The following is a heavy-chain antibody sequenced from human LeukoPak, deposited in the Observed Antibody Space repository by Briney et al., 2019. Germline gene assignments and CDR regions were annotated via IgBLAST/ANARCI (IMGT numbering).Heavy chain of an antibody. V-gene: IGHV4-59*01. Sequence: SETLSLTCTVSGGSISSYYWSWIRQPPGKGLEWIGYIYYSGSTNYNPSLKSRATISVDTSKNQFSLKLSSVTAADTAVYYCARGGYSSITVFDRPFDYWGQGTLVTVSS. D-gene: IGHD6-13*01. J-gene: IGHJ4*02. CDR1: GGSISSYY. CDR2: IYYSGST. CDR3: ARGGYSSITVFDRPFDY.